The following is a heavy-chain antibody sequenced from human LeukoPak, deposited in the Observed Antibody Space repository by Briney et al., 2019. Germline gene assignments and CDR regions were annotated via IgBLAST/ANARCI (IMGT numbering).Heavy chain of an antibody. CDR3: ARGRRQWLLNNWFDP. CDR2: INHSGST. CDR1: GGSFGGYY. Sequence: SETLSLTCAVYGGSFGGYYWSWIRQPPGKGLEWIGEINHSGSTNYNPSLKSRVTISVDTSKNQFSLKLSSVTAADTAVYYCARGRRQWLLNNWFDPWGQGTLVTVSS. D-gene: IGHD6-19*01. V-gene: IGHV4-34*01. J-gene: IGHJ5*02.